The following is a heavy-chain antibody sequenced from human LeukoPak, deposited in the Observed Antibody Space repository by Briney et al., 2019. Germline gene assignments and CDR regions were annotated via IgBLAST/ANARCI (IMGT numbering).Heavy chain of an antibody. D-gene: IGHD3-9*01. CDR2: FDPEDGET. CDR1: GYTLTSYG. Sequence: GASVKVSCRASGYTLTSYGINWVRQAPGKGLEWMGGFDPEDGETIYAQKFQGRVTMTEDTSTDTAYMELSSLRSEDTAVYYCATGYDILTGYYPAGFQHWGQGTLVTVSS. CDR3: ATGYDILTGYYPAGFQH. V-gene: IGHV1-24*01. J-gene: IGHJ1*01.